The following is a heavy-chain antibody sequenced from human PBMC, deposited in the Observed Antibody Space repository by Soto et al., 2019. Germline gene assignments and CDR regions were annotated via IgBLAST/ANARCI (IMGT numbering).Heavy chain of an antibody. D-gene: IGHD2-15*01. J-gene: IGHJ6*02. CDR3: ARLYCSGGSCYSPYYYYGMDV. Sequence: PSETLSLTCAVYGGSFSGYYWSWRRQPPGKGLEWIGEINHSGSTNYNPSLKSRVTISVDTSKNQFSLKLSSVTAADTAVYYCARLYCSGGSCYSPYYYYGMDVWGQGTTVTVSS. CDR2: INHSGST. CDR1: GGSFSGYY. V-gene: IGHV4-34*01.